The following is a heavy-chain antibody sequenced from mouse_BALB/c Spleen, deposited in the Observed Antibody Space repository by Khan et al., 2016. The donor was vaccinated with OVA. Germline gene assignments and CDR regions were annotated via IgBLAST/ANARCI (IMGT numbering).Heavy chain of an antibody. D-gene: IGHD3-2*01. CDR3: ARDTSGYVLAY. V-gene: IGHV1-4*01. CDR1: GYTFTSYT. J-gene: IGHJ3*01. Sequence: QVQLQQSGAELARPGASVKMSCKASGYTFTSYTIHWIKQRPGQGLEWIGYINPSSNYTNYNQRFKDKVTLTADKSSSTAYMQLSSLTSEDSAVYYCARDTSGYVLAYWGQGTLVTVSA. CDR2: INPSSNYT.